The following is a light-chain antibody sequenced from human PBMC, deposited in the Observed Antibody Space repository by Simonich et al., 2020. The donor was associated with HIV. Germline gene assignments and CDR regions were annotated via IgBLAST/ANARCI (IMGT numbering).Light chain of an antibody. CDR1: QSVSSY. J-gene: IGKJ5*01. CDR3: QQYNYWLIT. V-gene: IGKV3D-15*01. CDR2: DAS. Sequence: EIVMTQSPATLSVSPGDRATLSCWANQSVSSYLAWYQQKPGQAPRLLIYDASNRATGIPARFSGSGSGTEFTLTISSMQSEDFAVYYCQQYNYWLITFGQGTRLEIK.